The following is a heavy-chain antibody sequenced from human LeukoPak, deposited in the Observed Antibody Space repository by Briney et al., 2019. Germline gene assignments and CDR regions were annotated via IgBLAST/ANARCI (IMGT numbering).Heavy chain of an antibody. Sequence: QTGGSLRLSCAASGFTFSSYAMSWVRQAPGKGLEWVSAIRDSGSSTHYADSVEGRFTTSRDNPKNTLFLQMNSLRAEDTAIYYCAKYGPQDSGSSHFDYWGQGALVTVSS. J-gene: IGHJ4*02. D-gene: IGHD1-26*01. V-gene: IGHV3-23*01. CDR3: AKYGPQDSGSSHFDY. CDR1: GFTFSSYA. CDR2: IRDSGSST.